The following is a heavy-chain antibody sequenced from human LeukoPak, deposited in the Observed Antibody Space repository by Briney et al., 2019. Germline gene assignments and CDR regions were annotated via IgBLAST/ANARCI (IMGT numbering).Heavy chain of an antibody. CDR1: GGSISSYC. CDR2: IYYSGST. CDR3: ARVLGGYSYGPFDY. D-gene: IGHD5-18*01. Sequence: PSETLSLTCTVSGGSISSYCWSWVRQPPGKGLEWLGYIYYSGSTNYNPSLKSRVTISVATSKTQFSLKLSSVTAADTAVYYCARVLGGYSYGPFDYWGQGTLVTVSS. V-gene: IGHV4-59*08. J-gene: IGHJ4*02.